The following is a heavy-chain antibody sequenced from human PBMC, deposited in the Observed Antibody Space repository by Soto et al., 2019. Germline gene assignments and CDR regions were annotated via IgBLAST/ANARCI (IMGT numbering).Heavy chain of an antibody. CDR3: ARVGYSSGWYVAFYI. CDR1: GGSVSSGSYY. D-gene: IGHD6-19*01. V-gene: IGHV4-61*01. J-gene: IGHJ3*02. Sequence: SETLSLTCTVSGGSVSSGSYYWSWIRQPPGKGLEWIGYIYYSGSTNYNPSLKSRVTISVDTSKNQFSLKLSSVTAADTAVYYCARVGYSSGWYVAFYIWGQGTMVTVSS. CDR2: IYYSGST.